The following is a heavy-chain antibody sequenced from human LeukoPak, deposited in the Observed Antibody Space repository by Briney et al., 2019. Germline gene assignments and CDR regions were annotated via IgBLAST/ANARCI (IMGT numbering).Heavy chain of an antibody. V-gene: IGHV6-1*01. CDR3: ARDHNGYVDY. CDR1: GDSVSDNSAA. J-gene: IGHJ4*02. Sequence: SQTLSLTCAISGDSVSDNSAAWPWIRQSPSRGLEWLGRTYYRSKWYSDFAVSVKSRLTINPDTSKNQFSLQLNSVTPEDTAVYYCARDHNGYVDYWGQGTLVTVSS. CDR2: TYYRSKWYS. D-gene: IGHD2-8*01.